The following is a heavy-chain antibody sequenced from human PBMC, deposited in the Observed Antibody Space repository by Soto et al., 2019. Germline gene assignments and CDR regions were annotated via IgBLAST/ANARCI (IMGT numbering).Heavy chain of an antibody. V-gene: IGHV5-51*01. J-gene: IGHJ6*02. CDR1: GYSFTTYY. CDR2: IYPGGSDT. D-gene: IGHD1-20*01. Sequence: PGESLKISCKGSGYSFTTYYIAWVRQMPGKGLEWMGIIYPGGSDTRYSPSFQGQVTISADRSISAAYLQWNSLKASDTAIYYWAREGWSIIKDYYYALDVWGQGTTVTVSS. CDR3: AREGWSIIKDYYYALDV.